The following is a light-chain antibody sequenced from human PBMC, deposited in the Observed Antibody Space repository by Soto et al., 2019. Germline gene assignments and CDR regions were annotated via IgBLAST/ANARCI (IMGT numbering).Light chain of an antibody. CDR2: DAS. CDR3: QQYNRYSLT. J-gene: IGKJ4*01. V-gene: IGKV1-5*01. CDR1: QSISSW. Sequence: DIQMTQSPSTLSASVGDRVTITCRASQSISSWLAWYQQKPGKAPKLLIHDASSLESGVPSRFSGSGSDTEFTLTINSLQPDEFATYHCQQYNRYSLTFGGGTKVEIK.